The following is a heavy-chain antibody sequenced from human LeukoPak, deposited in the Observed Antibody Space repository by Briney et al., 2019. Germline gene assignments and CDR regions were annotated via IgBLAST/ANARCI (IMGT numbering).Heavy chain of an antibody. CDR1: GFTFSSYS. CDR2: ISSSSYI. Sequence: GGSLRLSCAASGFTFSSYSMNWVRQAPGKGLEWVSSISSSSYIYYADSVKGRFTISRDNAKNSLYLQMNSLRAEDTAVYYCASSGYSSSWYVVYWGQGTLVTVSS. CDR3: ASSGYSSSWYVVY. V-gene: IGHV3-21*01. D-gene: IGHD6-13*01. J-gene: IGHJ4*02.